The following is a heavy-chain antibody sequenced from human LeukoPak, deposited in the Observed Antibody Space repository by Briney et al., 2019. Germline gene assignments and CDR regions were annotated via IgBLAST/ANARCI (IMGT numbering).Heavy chain of an antibody. Sequence: AGGSLRLSCAASGFTFSSYWMHWVRQAPGKGLVWVSRINSDGSSTSYADSVRGRFTISRDNAKNTLYLQMNSLRAEDTAVYYCAREGVVAAAGQNWGQGTLVTVSS. V-gene: IGHV3-74*01. D-gene: IGHD6-13*01. CDR1: GFTFSSYW. CDR3: AREGVVAAAGQN. CDR2: INSDGSST. J-gene: IGHJ4*02.